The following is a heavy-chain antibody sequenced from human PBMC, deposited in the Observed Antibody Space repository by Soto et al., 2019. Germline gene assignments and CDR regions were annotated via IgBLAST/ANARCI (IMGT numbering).Heavy chain of an antibody. CDR3: ARDRAGSGSYLDY. CDR2: ISSSSSTI. Sequence: EVQLVESGGGLVQPGGSLRLSCAASGFTFSSYSMNWVRQAPGKGLEWVSYISSSSSTIYYADSVKGRFTTSRDNAKNSLYLQTNSLRAEDTAVYYCARDRAGSGSYLDYWGQGTLVTVSS. D-gene: IGHD3-10*01. CDR1: GFTFSSYS. J-gene: IGHJ4*02. V-gene: IGHV3-48*01.